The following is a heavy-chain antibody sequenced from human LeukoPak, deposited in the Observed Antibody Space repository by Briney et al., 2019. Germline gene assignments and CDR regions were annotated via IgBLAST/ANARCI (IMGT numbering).Heavy chain of an antibody. Sequence: GGSLRLSCAASGFTFDDYAMHWVRQAPGKGLEWVSGISWNSGSLGYADSVKGRFTISRDNAKNSLYLQMNSLRAEDTALYYCAKVGVATYFDYWGQGTLVTVSS. CDR1: GFTFDDYA. V-gene: IGHV3-9*01. CDR2: ISWNSGSL. J-gene: IGHJ4*02. CDR3: AKVGVATYFDY. D-gene: IGHD5-12*01.